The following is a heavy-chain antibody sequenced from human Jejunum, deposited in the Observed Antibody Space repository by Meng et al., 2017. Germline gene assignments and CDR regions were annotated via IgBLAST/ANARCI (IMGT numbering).Heavy chain of an antibody. J-gene: IGHJ4*02. CDR1: GFTFGTYA. V-gene: IGHV3-23*01. CDR3: ARDDYSNYFDY. D-gene: IGHD4-11*01. Sequence: GGSLRLSCAASGFTFGTYAMTWVRQAPGKGLEWVATISGTSISTYYADSVKGRFTISRDNSKNTLYLQMNSLRAEDTAVYYCARDDYSNYFDYWGQGTLVTVSS. CDR2: ISGTSIST.